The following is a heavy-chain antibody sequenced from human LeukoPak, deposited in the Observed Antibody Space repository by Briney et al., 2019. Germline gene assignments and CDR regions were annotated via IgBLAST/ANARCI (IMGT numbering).Heavy chain of an antibody. V-gene: IGHV3-20*04. CDR3: ARLIAVAGTGGYCYYYMDV. J-gene: IGHJ6*03. Sequence: PGGSFRLSCPACGFTFDEYGMSWVRQAAGKGLELVSGINWNGGSTGYADSVKGRFTISRDNAKNSVYLKMNSLRAEDTALYYCARLIAVAGTGGYCYYYMDVWGKGTTVTVSS. CDR2: INWNGGST. D-gene: IGHD6-19*01. CDR1: GFTFDEYG.